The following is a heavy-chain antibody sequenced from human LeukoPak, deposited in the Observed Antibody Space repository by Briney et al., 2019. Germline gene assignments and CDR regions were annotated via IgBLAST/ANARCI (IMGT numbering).Heavy chain of an antibody. D-gene: IGHD4-17*01. Sequence: SETLSLTCAVYGGSFSGYYWSWIRQPPGKGLEWIGEINHSGSTNYNPSLNSRVTIPVDTSKNQFSLKLSSVTAADTAVYYCARHADGNQVDYWGQGTLVTVSS. CDR2: INHSGST. V-gene: IGHV4-34*01. CDR1: GGSFSGYY. CDR3: ARHADGNQVDY. J-gene: IGHJ4*02.